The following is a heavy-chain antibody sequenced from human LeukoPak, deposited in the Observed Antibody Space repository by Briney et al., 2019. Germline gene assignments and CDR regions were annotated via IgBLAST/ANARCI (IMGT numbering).Heavy chain of an antibody. J-gene: IGHJ4*02. CDR1: GFTVSSNY. Sequence: PGGSPRLSCAASGFTVSSNYMSWVRQAPGKGLEWVSVIYSGGSTYYADSVKGRFTISRDNSKNTLYLQMNSLRAEDTAVYYCAKDQEYSSSWSPFDYWGQGTLVTVSS. CDR2: IYSGGST. CDR3: AKDQEYSSSWSPFDY. V-gene: IGHV3-53*05. D-gene: IGHD6-13*01.